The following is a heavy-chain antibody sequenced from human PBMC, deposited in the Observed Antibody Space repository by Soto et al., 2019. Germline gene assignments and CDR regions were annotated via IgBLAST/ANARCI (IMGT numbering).Heavy chain of an antibody. CDR1: GFTFSTYY. CDR2: IKQAGSGE. Sequence: EVQLVESGGGLVQPGGSLRLSCAASGFTFSTYYMSWVRQAPGKGLEWRGNIKQAGSGENYVASVRGRFTISRDNAKNSLYLQMNSLRAADTAVYYCARYRRPPTYHYYGMDVWGQGTTVTVSS. V-gene: IGHV3-7*01. J-gene: IGHJ6*02. D-gene: IGHD3-16*02. CDR3: ARYRRPPTYHYYGMDV.